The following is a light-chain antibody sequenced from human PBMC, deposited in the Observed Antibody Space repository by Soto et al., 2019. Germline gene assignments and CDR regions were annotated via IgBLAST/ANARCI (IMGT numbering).Light chain of an antibody. CDR3: QQYYTYPGT. Sequence: DIPITQSPSTLSASVGDRVTITCRASQSITSWLAWYQQKPGKAPNLLIYKASSLESGVPSRFSGSGSGTEFTLTISSLQPDDFATYYCQQYYTYPGTFGQGTKVEIK. V-gene: IGKV1-5*03. CDR2: KAS. J-gene: IGKJ1*01. CDR1: QSITSW.